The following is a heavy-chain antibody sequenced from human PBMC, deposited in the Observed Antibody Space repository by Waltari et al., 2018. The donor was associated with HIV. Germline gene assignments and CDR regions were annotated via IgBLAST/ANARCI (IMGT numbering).Heavy chain of an antibody. Sequence: PGASVKVSCKTSGYTFTGYYMHWVRQAPGQGLEWMGWIYPDTGDTNYAEKFQGRVTMTRDTSITTVYVDLRGLRSDDTAMYYCARQMTFYDAFDIWGQGTMVTVSS. CDR1: GYTFTGYY. V-gene: IGHV1-2*02. CDR2: IYPDTGDT. CDR3: ARQMTFYDAFDI. J-gene: IGHJ3*02.